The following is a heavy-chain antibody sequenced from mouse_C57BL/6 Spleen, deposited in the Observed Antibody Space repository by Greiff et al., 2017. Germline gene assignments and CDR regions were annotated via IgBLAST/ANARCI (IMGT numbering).Heavy chain of an antibody. CDR2: INPGSGGT. CDR3: ARKYSNYQYYYAMDY. J-gene: IGHJ4*01. Sequence: QVQLKQSGAELVRPGTSVKVSCKASGYAFTNYLIEWVKQRPGQGLEWIGVINPGSGGTNYNEKFKGKATLTADKSSSTAYMQLSSLTSEDSAVYFCARKYSNYQYYYAMDYWGQGTSVTVSS. CDR1: GYAFTNYL. V-gene: IGHV1-54*01. D-gene: IGHD2-5*01.